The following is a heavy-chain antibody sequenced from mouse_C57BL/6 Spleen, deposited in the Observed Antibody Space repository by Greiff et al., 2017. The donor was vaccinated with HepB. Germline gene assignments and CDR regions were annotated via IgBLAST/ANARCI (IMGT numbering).Heavy chain of an antibody. V-gene: IGHV7-3*01. J-gene: IGHJ4*01. CDR2: IRNKANGYTT. CDR1: GFTFTDYY. Sequence: EVQVVESGGGLVQPGGSLSLSCAASGFTFTDYYMSWVRQPPGKALEWLGFIRNKANGYTTEYSASVKGRFTISRDNSQSILYLQMNALRAEDSATYYCARRTTVGAMDYWGQGTSVTVSS. D-gene: IGHD1-1*01. CDR3: ARRTTVGAMDY.